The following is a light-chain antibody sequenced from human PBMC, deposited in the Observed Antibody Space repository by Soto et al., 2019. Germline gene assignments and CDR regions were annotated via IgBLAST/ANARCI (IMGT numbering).Light chain of an antibody. V-gene: IGKV1-39*01. J-gene: IGKJ3*01. Sequence: DIQMTQSPSSLSASVGDRVSITCRASQSISSFLNGYQQKPGKAPQLLIYGASNLQGGVPSRFSGSGSGTEYTLTISSLQPQDFATYYCQQSYSTPAFTFGPGTKMDVK. CDR1: QSISSF. CDR3: QQSYSTPAFT. CDR2: GAS.